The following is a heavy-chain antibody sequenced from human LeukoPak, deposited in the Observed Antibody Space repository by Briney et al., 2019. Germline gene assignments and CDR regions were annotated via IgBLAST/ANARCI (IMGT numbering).Heavy chain of an antibody. CDR3: ARGGIQLTRSFDN. CDR2: ISYDGHRK. D-gene: IGHD1-1*01. J-gene: IGHJ4*02. CDR1: GLAFSSYG. V-gene: IGHV3-30*03. Sequence: GGSLRLSCAASGLAFSSYGIHWVRQAPGKGLEWVAVISYDGHRKHYADPVKGRFTISRDSSNNTLSLQMNNLRVEDTAVYYCARGGIQLTRSFDNWGQGTLVTVSS.